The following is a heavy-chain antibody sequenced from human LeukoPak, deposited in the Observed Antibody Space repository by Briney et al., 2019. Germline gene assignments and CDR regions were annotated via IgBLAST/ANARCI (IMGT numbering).Heavy chain of an antibody. CDR3: VRGGPSYYYDSSGYPDNWFDP. CDR2: IYTSGST. Sequence: PSQTLSLTCTVSGGSISSGSYYWSWIRQPAGKGLEWIGRIYTSGSTNYNPSLKSRVTISVDPSKNQFSLKLSSVTAADTAVYYCVRGGPSYYYDSSGYPDNWFDPWGQGTLVTVSS. D-gene: IGHD3-22*01. CDR1: GGSISSGSYY. V-gene: IGHV4-61*02. J-gene: IGHJ5*02.